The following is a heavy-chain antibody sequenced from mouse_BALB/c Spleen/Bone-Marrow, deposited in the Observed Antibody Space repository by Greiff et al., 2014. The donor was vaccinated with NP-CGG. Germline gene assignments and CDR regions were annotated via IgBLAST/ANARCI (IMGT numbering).Heavy chain of an antibody. J-gene: IGHJ2*01. V-gene: IGHV1-26*01. Sequence: EVQGVESGPDLVKPGASVKISCKASGYSFTGYYMHWVKQSHGKSLEWIGRVNPYNGGISYNQKFKGKAILTVDKSSSTAYMELRSLTSDDSAVDYCSRYLHVNYFDYWGQGTTLTVSS. CDR2: VNPYNGGI. D-gene: IGHD1-2*01. CDR1: GYSFTGYY. CDR3: SRYLHVNYFDY.